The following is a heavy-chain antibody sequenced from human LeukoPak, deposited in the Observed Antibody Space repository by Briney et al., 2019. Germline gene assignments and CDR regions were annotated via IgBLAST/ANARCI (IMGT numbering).Heavy chain of an antibody. J-gene: IGHJ4*02. Sequence: GGSLRLSCAASGFTFSSYGMHWVRQAPGKGLEWVSGIIGGAGSTYYADSVKGRFTISRDNSKNTLYLQMNSLRAEDTAVYCCAHGSMYQLDYWGQGTLVTVSS. CDR1: GFTFSSYG. V-gene: IGHV3-23*01. CDR2: IIGGAGST. D-gene: IGHD2-2*01. CDR3: AHGSMYQLDY.